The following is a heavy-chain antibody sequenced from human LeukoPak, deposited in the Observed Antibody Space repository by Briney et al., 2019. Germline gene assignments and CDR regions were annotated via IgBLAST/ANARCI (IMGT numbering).Heavy chain of an antibody. D-gene: IGHD2-15*01. V-gene: IGHV5-51*01. Sequence: GESLKISCKGSGYSFTSYWIAWVRQMPGKGLEWMGIIYPADSDIRYSPSFQGQVTISADKSISTAYLQWSSLKASDTAMYYCARQEYCSGGSCYTWFDPWGQGTLVTVSS. CDR3: ARQEYCSGGSCYTWFDP. CDR2: IYPADSDI. CDR1: GYSFTSYW. J-gene: IGHJ5*02.